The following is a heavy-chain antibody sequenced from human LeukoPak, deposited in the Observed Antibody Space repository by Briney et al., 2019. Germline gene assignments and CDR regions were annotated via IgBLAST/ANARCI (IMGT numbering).Heavy chain of an antibody. D-gene: IGHD2-15*01. CDR3: TTGYHTPSHDGY. V-gene: IGHV3-15*01. CDR1: GFTFSSSW. J-gene: IGHJ4*02. CDR2: IRSKIDGATT. Sequence: GGSLRLSCAASGFTFSSSWMNWVRQAPGKGLEWIALIRSKIDGATTDYAAPVKGRFIISRDDSQNTLSLQMHSLKTEDTGIYFCTTGYHTPSHDGYWGRGTLVTVSS.